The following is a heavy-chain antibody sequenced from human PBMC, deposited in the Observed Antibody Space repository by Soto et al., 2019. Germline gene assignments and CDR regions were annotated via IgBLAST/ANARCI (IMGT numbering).Heavy chain of an antibody. D-gene: IGHD2-21*02. CDR1: GFTFSTYA. J-gene: IGHJ3*01. CDR2: VNGVGDIT. CDR3: ARNPSDEDGPQN. V-gene: IGHV3-23*01. Sequence: PGGSLRLSCAASGFTFSTYAMSWVRQAPGKGLEWVSAVNGVGDITYYADSVKGRFTISRDNSENTLFLQMNGLRVEDTAVYYCARNPSDEDGPQNWGQGTMVTVSS.